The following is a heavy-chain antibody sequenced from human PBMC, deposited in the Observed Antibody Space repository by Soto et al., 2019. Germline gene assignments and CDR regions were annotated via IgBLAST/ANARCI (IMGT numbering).Heavy chain of an antibody. CDR1: GFTFSSYG. D-gene: IGHD6-13*01. V-gene: IGHV3-30*18. CDR2: ISYDGSNK. Sequence: GGSLRLSCAASGFTFSSYGMHWVRQAPGKGLEWVAVISYDGSNKYYADSAKGRFTISRDNSKNTLYLQMNSLRAEDTAVYYCAKVEQQLVKWYYYYGMDVWGQGTTVTVSS. CDR3: AKVEQQLVKWYYYYGMDV. J-gene: IGHJ6*02.